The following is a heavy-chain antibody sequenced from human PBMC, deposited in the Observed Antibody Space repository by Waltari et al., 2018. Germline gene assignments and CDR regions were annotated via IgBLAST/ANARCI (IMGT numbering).Heavy chain of an antibody. D-gene: IGHD6-19*01. CDR3: ARDCIAVARSAFDI. J-gene: IGHJ3*02. Sequence: QVQLVQSGAEVKKPGASVKVSCKASGYTFTSYAMHWVRQAPGQRLEWMGWINAGNGNTKYSQKFQGRVTITADKSTSTAYMELSSLRSEDTAVYYCARDCIAVARSAFDIWGQGTMVTVSS. V-gene: IGHV1-3*01. CDR2: INAGNGNT. CDR1: GYTFTSYA.